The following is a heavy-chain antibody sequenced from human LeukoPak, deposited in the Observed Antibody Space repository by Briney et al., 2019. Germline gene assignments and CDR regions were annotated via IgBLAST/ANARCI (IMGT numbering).Heavy chain of an antibody. CDR3: ARILWRSGSYYFDY. D-gene: IGHD1-26*01. Sequence: SETLSLTCTVSGGSISSSYYYWGWIRQPPGKGLEWIGSIYYSGSTYYNPSLKSRVTISVDTSKNQFSLKLSSVTAADTAVYYCARILWRSGSYYFDYWGQGTLVTVSS. V-gene: IGHV4-39*07. J-gene: IGHJ4*02. CDR1: GGSISSSYYY. CDR2: IYYSGST.